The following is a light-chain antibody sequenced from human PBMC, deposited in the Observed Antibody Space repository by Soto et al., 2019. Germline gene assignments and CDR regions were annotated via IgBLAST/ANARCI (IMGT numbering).Light chain of an antibody. Sequence: EIVMTQSPATLSVSPGERATLSCRASQSVSSNLAWYQQKPGQAPRLLIYGASTRATGIPARFSGSGSGTHFTLTIRSLPSEDFAVYYCPQYNTSPPMPFGQVPKVHIK. CDR1: QSVSSN. J-gene: IGKJ1*01. CDR2: GAS. V-gene: IGKV3-15*01. CDR3: PQYNTSPPMP.